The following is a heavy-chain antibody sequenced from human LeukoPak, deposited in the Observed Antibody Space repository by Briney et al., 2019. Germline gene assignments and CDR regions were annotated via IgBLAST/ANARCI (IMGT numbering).Heavy chain of an antibody. Sequence: SPTLSLPCPVSGGSISSGSYYWSWIRPPAGKGLEWIGRIYTSGSTNYNPSLKSRVTISVDTSKNQFSLKLSSVTAADTAVYYCARVPPASGGLDYWGQGTLVTVSS. CDR2: IYTSGST. D-gene: IGHD3-10*01. V-gene: IGHV4-61*02. CDR1: GGSISSGSYY. CDR3: ARVPPASGGLDY. J-gene: IGHJ4*02.